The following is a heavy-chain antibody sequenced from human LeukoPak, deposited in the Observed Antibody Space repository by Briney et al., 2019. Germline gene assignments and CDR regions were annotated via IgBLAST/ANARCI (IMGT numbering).Heavy chain of an antibody. CDR1: GFIFSTYS. CDR3: ARGSQWDLLGSCDY. Sequence: PGGSLRLSCAASGFIFSTYSMNWVRQAPGKGLEWVSSISSSSNYIYYADSVKGLFTISRDNAKNSLYLQMNSLRAEDTAVYYCARGSQWDLLGSCDYWGQGTLVTVSS. J-gene: IGHJ4*02. CDR2: ISSSSNYI. D-gene: IGHD1-26*01. V-gene: IGHV3-21*01.